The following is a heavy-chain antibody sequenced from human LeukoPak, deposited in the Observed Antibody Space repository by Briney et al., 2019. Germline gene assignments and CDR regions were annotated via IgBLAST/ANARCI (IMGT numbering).Heavy chain of an antibody. D-gene: IGHD2-21*02. CDR3: ARVRGDNYYYYMDV. CDR1: GFTFDDYA. Sequence: GGSLRLSCAASGFTFDDYAMHWVRQAPGKGLEWVSGISWNSGSIGYADSVKGRFTISRDNAKNSLYLQMNSLRAEDTAVYYCARVRGDNYYYYMDVWGKGTTVTVSS. V-gene: IGHV3-9*01. CDR2: ISWNSGSI. J-gene: IGHJ6*03.